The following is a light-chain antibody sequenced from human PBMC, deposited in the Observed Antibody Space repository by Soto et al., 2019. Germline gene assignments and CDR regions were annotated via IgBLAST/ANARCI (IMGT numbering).Light chain of an antibody. J-gene: IGLJ3*02. V-gene: IGLV1-47*01. Sequence: QSVLTQPPAASGTPGQRVTIACSGSSSNIGSNSVYWYQQLPGTAPKLLIYRNNQQPSGVPDRFSGSKSGPSASLAISGLRSEDEADYYCAPWDDSLSGQVFGGGTKLTVL. CDR3: APWDDSLSGQV. CDR2: RNN. CDR1: SSNIGSNS.